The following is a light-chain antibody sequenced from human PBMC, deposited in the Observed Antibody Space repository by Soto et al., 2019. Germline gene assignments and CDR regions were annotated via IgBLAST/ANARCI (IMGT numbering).Light chain of an antibody. Sequence: QSALTQPRSVSGSPGQSATISCTGTSSDVGGYNYVSWYQHHPGKAPKFLIYDVSERPSGVPDRFSGSKSGNTASLTISGLQAEDEADYYCCSYAGNFYVFGTGTKVTVL. CDR1: SSDVGGYNY. V-gene: IGLV2-11*01. CDR2: DVS. CDR3: CSYAGNFYV. J-gene: IGLJ1*01.